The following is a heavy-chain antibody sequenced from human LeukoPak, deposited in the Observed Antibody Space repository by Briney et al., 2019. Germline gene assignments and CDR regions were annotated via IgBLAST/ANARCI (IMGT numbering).Heavy chain of an antibody. V-gene: IGHV4-4*09. CDR1: GGSISSYY. J-gene: IGHJ4*02. CDR2: IYTSGST. CDR3: ARSGYPGRLLDY. Sequence: SETLSLTCTVSGGSISSYYWSWIRRPPGKGLEWIGYIYTSGSTNYNPSLKSRVAISVDTSKNQFSLKLSSVTAADTAVYYCARSGYPGRLLDYWGQGTLVTVSS. D-gene: IGHD3-3*01.